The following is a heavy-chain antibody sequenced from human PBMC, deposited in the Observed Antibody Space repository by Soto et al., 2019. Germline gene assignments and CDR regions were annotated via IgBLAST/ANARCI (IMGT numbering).Heavy chain of an antibody. Sequence: ASVKVSCKASGYTFTSYYMHWVRQAPGQGLEWMGIINPSGGSTSYAQKFQGRVTMTRDTSTSTVYMELSSLRSEDTAVYYCARDRALNCISTSCYEYYYYGMDVWG. V-gene: IGHV1-46*01. CDR2: INPSGGST. J-gene: IGHJ6*02. CDR3: ARDRALNCISTSCYEYYYYGMDV. CDR1: GYTFTSYY. D-gene: IGHD2-2*01.